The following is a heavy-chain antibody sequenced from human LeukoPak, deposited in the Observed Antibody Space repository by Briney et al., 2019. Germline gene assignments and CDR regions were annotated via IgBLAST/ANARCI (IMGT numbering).Heavy chain of an antibody. J-gene: IGHJ4*02. D-gene: IGHD3-3*01. CDR1: GFTFSSYG. CDR3: AKDSTIFGVVIV. Sequence: GGSLRLSCAASGFTFSSYGMHWVRQAPGKGLEWVSAISGSGGSTYYADSVKGRFTISRDNSKNTLYLQMNSLRAEDTAVYYCAKDSTIFGVVIVWGQGTLVTVSS. CDR2: ISGSGGST. V-gene: IGHV3-23*01.